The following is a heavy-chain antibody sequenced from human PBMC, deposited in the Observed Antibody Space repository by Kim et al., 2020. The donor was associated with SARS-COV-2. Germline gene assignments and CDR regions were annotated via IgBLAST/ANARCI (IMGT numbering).Heavy chain of an antibody. J-gene: IGHJ5*02. CDR1: GGSISSRSYF. CDR2: IFYTGTI. Sequence: SETLSLTCTVSGGSISSRSYFWGWGRQPPGKGLEYIGNIFYTGTIYYSPSLKSRLTISVDTSKTQCSLELRSVTAADTAVYFCARLSLGYGDYGWFDPWGQGIPVTVSS. D-gene: IGHD4-17*01. CDR3: ARLSLGYGDYGWFDP. V-gene: IGHV4-39*01.